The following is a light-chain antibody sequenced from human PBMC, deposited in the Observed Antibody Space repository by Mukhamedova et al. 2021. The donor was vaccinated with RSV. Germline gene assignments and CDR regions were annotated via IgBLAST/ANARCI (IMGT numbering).Light chain of an antibody. Sequence: GETATLFCRASLSLTRYLAWYQQKPGQAPRLLIYDASQRATGVPARFSGSGFAKDFTLTISSLEPEDFAMYYCQQYSLWPPWTFG. V-gene: IGKV3-11*01. CDR3: QQYSLWPPWT. CDR1: LSLTRY. CDR2: DAS. J-gene: IGKJ1*01.